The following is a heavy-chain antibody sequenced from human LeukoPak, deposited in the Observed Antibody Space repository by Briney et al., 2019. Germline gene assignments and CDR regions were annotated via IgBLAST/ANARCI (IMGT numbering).Heavy chain of an antibody. CDR3: ARRQYGLAFDY. CDR1: GGSISSSPYW. D-gene: IGHD4-17*01. V-gene: IGHV4-39*01. Sequence: PSETLSLTCTVSGGSISSSPYWWGWIRQPPGKGLEWIGTIYYSGSTYYNPSLKSRVTISADTSKNQFSLKLSSVTAAGTAVYYCARRQYGLAFDYWGQGTLVTVSS. J-gene: IGHJ4*02. CDR2: IYYSGST.